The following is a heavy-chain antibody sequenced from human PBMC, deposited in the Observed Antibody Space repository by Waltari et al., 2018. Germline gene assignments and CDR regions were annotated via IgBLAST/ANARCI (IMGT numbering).Heavy chain of an antibody. J-gene: IGHJ4*02. CDR2: IIPFFGSP. V-gene: IGHV1-69*18. Sequence: QVQLVQSGAEAKKPGSSVKVSCKASGGTFSSYGISWVRQAPGQRLEWMGKIIPFFGSPDYAENFQGRVTITADESTTTTYLELRSLTSEDTAVYYCARIPYYYDKAPLDSWGQGTLVTVSP. CDR3: ARIPYYYDKAPLDS. CDR1: GGTFSSYG. D-gene: IGHD3-16*01.